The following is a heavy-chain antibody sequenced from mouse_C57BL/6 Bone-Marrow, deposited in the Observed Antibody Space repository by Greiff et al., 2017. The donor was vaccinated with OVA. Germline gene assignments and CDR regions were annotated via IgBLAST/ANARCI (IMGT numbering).Heavy chain of an antibody. V-gene: IGHV5-16*01. Sequence: EVQRVESEGGLVQPGSSMKLSCTASGFTFSDYYMAWVRQVPEKGLEWVANINYDGSSTYYLDSLKSRFIISRDNAKNILYLQMSSLKSEDTATYYCARSSSYPLDYWGQGTTLTVSS. CDR1: GFTFSDYY. CDR2: INYDGSST. CDR3: ARSSSYPLDY. J-gene: IGHJ2*01. D-gene: IGHD1-1*01.